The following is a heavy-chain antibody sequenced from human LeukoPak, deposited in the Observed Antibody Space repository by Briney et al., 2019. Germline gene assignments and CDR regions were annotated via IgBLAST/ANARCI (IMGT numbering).Heavy chain of an antibody. V-gene: IGHV4-59*12. J-gene: IGHJ4*02. CDR2: IYYSGST. CDR3: ARTSGIMITFGGVIANGVFDY. D-gene: IGHD3-16*02. Sequence: PSETLSLTCTVSGGSISSYYWSWIRQPPGKGLEWIGYIYYSGSTNYNPSLKSRVTMSVDTSKNQFSLKLSSVTAADTAVYYCARTSGIMITFGGVIANGVFDYWGQGTLVTVSS. CDR1: GGSISSYY.